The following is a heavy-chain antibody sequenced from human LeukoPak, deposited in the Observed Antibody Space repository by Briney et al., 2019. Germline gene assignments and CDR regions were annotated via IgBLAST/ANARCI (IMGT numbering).Heavy chain of an antibody. J-gene: IGHJ4*02. CDR1: GGSFSGYY. D-gene: IGHD3-22*01. V-gene: IGHV4-34*01. CDR2: INHSGST. Sequence: SETLSLTCAVYGGSFSGYYWSWIRQPPGKGLEWIGEINHSGSTNYNPSLKSRVTISVDTSKNQFSLKLSSVTAADTAVYYCARGQKSQGYYYDSRGPKDYWGQGTLVTVSS. CDR3: ARGQKSQGYYYDSRGPKDY.